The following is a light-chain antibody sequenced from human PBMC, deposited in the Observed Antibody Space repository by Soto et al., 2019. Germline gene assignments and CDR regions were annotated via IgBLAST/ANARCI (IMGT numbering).Light chain of an antibody. CDR2: DAS. J-gene: IGKJ2*01. Sequence: DIQMTQSPSTLSASVGDRVTITCRASQSISSWLAWYQQKPGKAPKLLIYDASSLESGVPSRFSGSGSGTDFTRTISSLQPDDFATYYCQQRYTFGQGTKLEIK. CDR1: QSISSW. CDR3: QQRYT. V-gene: IGKV1-5*01.